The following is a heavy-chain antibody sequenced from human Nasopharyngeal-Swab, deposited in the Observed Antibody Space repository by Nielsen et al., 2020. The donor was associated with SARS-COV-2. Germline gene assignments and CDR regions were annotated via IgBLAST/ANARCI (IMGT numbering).Heavy chain of an antibody. CDR3: AGAGQIVVVPAATDY. D-gene: IGHD2-2*01. V-gene: IGHV3-30*04. CDR1: GFTSSSYA. CDR2: ISYDGSNK. Sequence: GESLKISSAASGFTSSSYAMHWVRQAPGKGLEWVAVISYDGSNKYYADPVKGRFTISRDNSKNTLYLQMNSLGAEDTAVYYCAGAGQIVVVPAATDYWGQGTLVTVSS. J-gene: IGHJ4*02.